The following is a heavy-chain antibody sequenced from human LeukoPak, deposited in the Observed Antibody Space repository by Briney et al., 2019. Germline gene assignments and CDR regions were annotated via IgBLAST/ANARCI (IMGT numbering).Heavy chain of an antibody. J-gene: IGHJ3*02. Sequence: GGSLRLSCAASGFTFSNYAMSWVRQAPGKGLEWVSVIFGSGRSAYYADSVKGRFTISRDNSKNTLYLQLNSLRGEDTAVYYCAKEYEYGDYIFNAVDIWGQGRMVTVSS. CDR2: IFGSGRSA. D-gene: IGHD4-17*01. CDR3: AKEYEYGDYIFNAVDI. CDR1: GFTFSNYA. V-gene: IGHV3-23*01.